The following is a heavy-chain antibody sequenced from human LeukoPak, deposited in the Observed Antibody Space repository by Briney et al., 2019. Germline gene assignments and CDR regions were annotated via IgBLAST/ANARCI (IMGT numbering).Heavy chain of an antibody. CDR3: ARESERSGWYDY. Sequence: GGSLRLSCAAPGFIFDDYAIHWVRQAPGKSLEWVSLISGDGGSTFYADSVKGRFTISRDNSKNSLYLQMSSLRSEDTALYYCARESERSGWYDYWGQGTLVTVSS. V-gene: IGHV3-43*02. CDR1: GFIFDDYA. CDR2: ISGDGGST. D-gene: IGHD6-19*01. J-gene: IGHJ4*02.